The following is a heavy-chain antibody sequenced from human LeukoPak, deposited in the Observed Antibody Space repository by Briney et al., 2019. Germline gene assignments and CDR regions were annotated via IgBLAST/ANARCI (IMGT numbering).Heavy chain of an antibody. CDR2: ISASSLST. J-gene: IGHJ4*02. D-gene: IGHD2/OR15-2a*01. CDR3: AKLKGYCNSGGCYYEY. Sequence: GGSLRLSCAASALTFSSYAVSWVRQAPGKGLEWLSTISASSLSTYYADSVKGRVTISRDNSKNTLYLPMNNLRAGDTAVAYCAKLKGYCNSGGCYYEYWGQGTLVTVSS. V-gene: IGHV3-23*01. CDR1: ALTFSSYA.